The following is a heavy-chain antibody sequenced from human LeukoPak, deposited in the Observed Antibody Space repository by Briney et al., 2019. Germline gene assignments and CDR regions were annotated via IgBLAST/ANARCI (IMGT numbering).Heavy chain of an antibody. CDR3: ARDAYGSGEGYFDY. D-gene: IGHD3-10*01. J-gene: IGHJ4*02. CDR2: ISAYDGNT. Sequence: ASVKVSCKASGYAFSSYGFSWVRQAPGQGLEWMGWISAYDGNTKSVEKLQGRVTMTTDTSTSTAYMELRSLRSDDTAVYYCARDAYGSGEGYFDYWGQGTLVTVSS. CDR1: GYAFSSYG. V-gene: IGHV1-18*01.